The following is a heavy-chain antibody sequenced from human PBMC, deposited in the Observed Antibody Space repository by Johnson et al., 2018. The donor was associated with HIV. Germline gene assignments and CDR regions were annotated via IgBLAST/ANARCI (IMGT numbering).Heavy chain of an antibody. CDR3: ASRYDSSGYYPDAFDI. J-gene: IGHJ3*02. CDR2: IRSKTDGGTT. V-gene: IGHV3-15*05. D-gene: IGHD3-22*01. CDR1: GFTFSNAW. Sequence: VQLVESGGGLVQPGRSLRLSCAASGFTFSNAWMNWVRQAPGKGLEWVGRIRSKTDGGTTEYAAPVKGRFTISRDNAKKSLYLQMNSLRAEDTALYYCASRYDSSGYYPDAFDIWGQGTMVTVSS.